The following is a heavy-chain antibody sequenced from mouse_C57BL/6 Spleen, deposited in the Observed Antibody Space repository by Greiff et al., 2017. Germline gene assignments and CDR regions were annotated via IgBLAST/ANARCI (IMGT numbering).Heavy chain of an antibody. J-gene: IGHJ2*01. CDR1: GYAFSSSW. CDR3: ARCNYGGPVDD. D-gene: IGHD1-1*01. V-gene: IGHV1-82*01. CDR2: FYPGDGDP. Sequence: QVQFQQSGPELVKPGASVKISCKASGYAFSSSWMNWVKQRPGKGLEWIGRFYPGDGDPNYNGKFKGKATLTADKAYSTAYMQLSSLTSEDSAVYFCARCNYGGPVDDWGQGTTLTVSS.